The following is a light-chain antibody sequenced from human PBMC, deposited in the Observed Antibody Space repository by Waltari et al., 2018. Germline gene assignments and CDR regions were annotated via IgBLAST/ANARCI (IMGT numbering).Light chain of an antibody. Sequence: QSVLTQPPSASGTPGQRVTISCSGSSSTIGSNIVHWYQQLPGTAPKLLIYSNDQRPSGVPDRFSGSKSGTSAYLAISGLHSEDEAEYYCAAWDDSLLGVFGGGTKLTVL. CDR2: SND. CDR3: AAWDDSLLGV. CDR1: SSTIGSNI. V-gene: IGLV1-44*01. J-gene: IGLJ3*02.